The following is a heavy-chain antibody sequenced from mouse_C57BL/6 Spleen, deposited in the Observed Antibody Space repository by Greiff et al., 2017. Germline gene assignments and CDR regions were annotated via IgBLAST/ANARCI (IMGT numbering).Heavy chain of an antibody. V-gene: IGHV1-81*01. CDR1: GYTFTSYG. D-gene: IGHD2-2*01. CDR3: ARWGYDGDYFDY. J-gene: IGHJ2*01. Sequence: VKLVESGAELARPGASVKLSCKASGYTFTSYGISWVKQRTGQGLEWIGEIYPRSGNTYYNEKFKGKATLTADKSSSTAYMELRSLTSEDSAVYFCARWGYDGDYFDYWGQGTTLTVSS. CDR2: IYPRSGNT.